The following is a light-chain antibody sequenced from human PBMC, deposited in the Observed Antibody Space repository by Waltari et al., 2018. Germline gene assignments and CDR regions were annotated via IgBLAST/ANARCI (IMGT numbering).Light chain of an antibody. CDR1: SGHSSNI. Sequence: QLVLTQSPSASASLGASVKLTCTLDSGHSSNIVAWLQQQPEKGPRYLMKINSDGSHSKGDEIPDRFSGSSSWAERYLTISSVQSEDEADYYCQTGGHGTWVFGGGTKLTVL. CDR2: INSDGSH. CDR3: QTGGHGTWV. J-gene: IGLJ3*02. V-gene: IGLV4-69*01.